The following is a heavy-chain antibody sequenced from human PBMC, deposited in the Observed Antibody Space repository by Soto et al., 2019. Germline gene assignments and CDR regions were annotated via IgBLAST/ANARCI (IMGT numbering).Heavy chain of an antibody. J-gene: IGHJ3*01. CDR2: VRSEADGGAA. CDR3: ARLYCPTATGNVNTFEV. Sequence: MSWVRQAPGKGLEWVGRVRSEADGGAAEYAAPVQGRLSISRDDSQNRVYLQMNSLQIEDTAMYYCARLYCPTATGNVNTFEVW. D-gene: IGHD2-15*01. V-gene: IGHV3-15*01.